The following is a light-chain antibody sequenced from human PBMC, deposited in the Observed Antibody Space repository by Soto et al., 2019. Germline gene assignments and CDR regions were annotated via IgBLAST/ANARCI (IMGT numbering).Light chain of an antibody. CDR2: DAS. Sequence: EIVMTQPPATLALSPGERATLSSRTSKSVNSYFARYQQKPGQAPTPLIYDASNRATGIPARFSGSGSGTDFPLTISSLEPEDFAVYYCQQHSNGTRALTFGGGTKVEIK. CDR1: KSVNSY. V-gene: IGKV3-11*01. J-gene: IGKJ4*01. CDR3: QQHSNGTRALT.